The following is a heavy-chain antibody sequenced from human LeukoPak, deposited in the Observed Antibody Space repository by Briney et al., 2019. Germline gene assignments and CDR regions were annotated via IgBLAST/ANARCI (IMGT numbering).Heavy chain of an antibody. CDR2: IYPGDSDT. D-gene: IGHD3-16*02. Sequence: PGESLKISCKGPGYSFTSYWIGWVRQMPGKGLEWMGIIYPGDSDTRYSPSFQGQVTISADKSISTAYLQWSSLKASDTAMYYCARVGPPSYYDYVWGSYPYDYWGQGTLVTVSS. CDR3: ARVGPPSYYDYVWGSYPYDY. V-gene: IGHV5-51*03. J-gene: IGHJ4*02. CDR1: GYSFTSYW.